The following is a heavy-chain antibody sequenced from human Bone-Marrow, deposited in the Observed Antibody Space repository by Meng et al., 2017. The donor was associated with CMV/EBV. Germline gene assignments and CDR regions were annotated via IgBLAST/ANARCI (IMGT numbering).Heavy chain of an antibody. D-gene: IGHD2-2*01. CDR3: AKDHAPAAMAGYWFDP. CDR2: IPYDGSNK. V-gene: IGHV3-30*02. CDR1: GFTFSSYS. Sequence: GESLKISCAASGFTFSSYSMNWVRQAPGKGLEWVAFIPYDGSNKYYADSVKGRFTISRDNSKTTLYLQMNSLRAEDTAVYYCAKDHAPAAMAGYWFDPWGQGTLVTVSS. J-gene: IGHJ5*02.